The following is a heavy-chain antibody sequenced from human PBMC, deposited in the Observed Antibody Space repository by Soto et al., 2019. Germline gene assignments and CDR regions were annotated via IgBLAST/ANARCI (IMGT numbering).Heavy chain of an antibody. D-gene: IGHD4-17*01. CDR2: IIPIFGTA. J-gene: IGHJ6*02. Sequence: SVKVSCKASGGTFSSYAISWVRQAPGQGLEWMGGIIPIFGTANYAQKFQGRVTITADESTSTAYMELSSLRSEDTAVYYCARGLDPDMTTVAYYYYYGMDVWGQGTTVTVSS. CDR3: ARGLDPDMTTVAYYYYYGMDV. V-gene: IGHV1-69*13. CDR1: GGTFSSYA.